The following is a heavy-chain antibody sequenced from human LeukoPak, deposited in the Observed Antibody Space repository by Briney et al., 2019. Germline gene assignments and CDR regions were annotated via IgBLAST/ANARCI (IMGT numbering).Heavy chain of an antibody. V-gene: IGHV5-51*01. CDR3: ARLGGDYYDSSGYYTSRWFDP. J-gene: IGHJ5*02. CDR2: IYPGDSDT. Sequence: GESLKISCKGSGCSFTSYWIGWVRQMPGKGLEWMGIIYPGDSDTRYSPSFQGQVTISADKSISTAYLQWSSLKASDTAMYYCARLGGDYYDSSGYYTSRWFDPWGQGTLVTVSS. D-gene: IGHD3-22*01. CDR1: GCSFTSYW.